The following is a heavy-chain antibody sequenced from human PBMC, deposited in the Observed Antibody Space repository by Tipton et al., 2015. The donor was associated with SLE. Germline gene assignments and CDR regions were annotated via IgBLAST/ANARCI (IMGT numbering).Heavy chain of an antibody. CDR3: AALYLGDPVSD. J-gene: IGHJ4*02. CDR1: GGSFSGYY. D-gene: IGHD3-10*01. CDR2: INHSGST. Sequence: TLSLTCAVYGGSFSGYYWSWIRQPPGKGLEWIGEINHSGSTNYNPSLESRVTISLDRSSNQFSLSLSSVTAADTAVYYCAALYLGDPVSDWGRGILVTVSS. V-gene: IGHV4-34*01.